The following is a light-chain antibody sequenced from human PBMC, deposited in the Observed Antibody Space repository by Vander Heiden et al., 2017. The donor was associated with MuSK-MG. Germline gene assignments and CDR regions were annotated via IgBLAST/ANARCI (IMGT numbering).Light chain of an antibody. Sequence: SCELTQPHSVSVSPGRTASIPCSGNGVGDYYASCYQQKPGRSPVLVIYQDTKRPSGIPERFSGSNSGNTATLTISGTQAMDEADYFCQAWDSSTAVVFGGGTKLTVL. CDR3: QAWDSSTAVV. CDR1: GVGDYY. J-gene: IGLJ2*01. CDR2: QDT. V-gene: IGLV3-1*01.